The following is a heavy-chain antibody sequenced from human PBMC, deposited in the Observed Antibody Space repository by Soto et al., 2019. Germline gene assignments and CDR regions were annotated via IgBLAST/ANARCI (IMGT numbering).Heavy chain of an antibody. V-gene: IGHV3-30*18. CDR2: ISYDGSNK. J-gene: IGHJ4*02. Sequence: PGASLRLSCAASGFTFISYGMHWVRQAPGKGLEWVAVISYDGSNKYYADSVKGRFTISRDNSKNTLYLQMNSLRAEDTAVYYCAKPALDYGAVDYWGQGT. D-gene: IGHD3-10*01. CDR1: GFTFISYG. CDR3: AKPALDYGAVDY.